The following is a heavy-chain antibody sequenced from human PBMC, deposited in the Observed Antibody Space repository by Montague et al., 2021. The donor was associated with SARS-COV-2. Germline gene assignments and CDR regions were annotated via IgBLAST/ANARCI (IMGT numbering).Heavy chain of an antibody. CDR3: ARQSLAEIVLMVYAMGGWFDP. Sequence: SETLSLTCTVSGGSISSSSYYWGWIRQPPGKGLEWIGSIYYSGSTYYXPSLKSRVTISVDTSKNQFSLKLSSVTAADTAVYYCARQSLAEIVLMVYAMGGWFDPWGQGTLVTVSS. CDR1: GGSISSSSYY. V-gene: IGHV4-39*01. D-gene: IGHD2-8*01. J-gene: IGHJ5*02. CDR2: IYYSGST.